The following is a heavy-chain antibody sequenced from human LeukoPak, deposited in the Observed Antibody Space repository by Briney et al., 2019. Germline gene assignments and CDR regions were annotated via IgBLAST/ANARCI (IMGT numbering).Heavy chain of an antibody. J-gene: IGHJ3*02. CDR1: GGSFSGYY. Sequence: SETLSLTCAVYGGSFSGYYWSWIRQPPGKGLEWIGEINHSGSTNYNPSLKSRVTISVDTSKNQFSLKLSSVTAADTAVYYCARADSSSWGRAFDIWGQGTMVTVSS. CDR3: ARADSSSWGRAFDI. V-gene: IGHV4-34*01. D-gene: IGHD6-13*01. CDR2: INHSGST.